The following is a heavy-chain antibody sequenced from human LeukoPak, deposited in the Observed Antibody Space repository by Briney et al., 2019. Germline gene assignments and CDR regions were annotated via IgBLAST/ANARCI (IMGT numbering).Heavy chain of an antibody. J-gene: IGHJ4*02. Sequence: ASVKVSCKASGYTFSSYGISWVRQAPGQGLEWMGWISAYNGDTNYAQMLQGRVTMTTDTSTSTAYMELRSLRSDGTAVYYCARSYYDSTGYPERPDYWGQGTLVTVSS. V-gene: IGHV1-18*01. CDR3: ARSYYDSTGYPERPDY. D-gene: IGHD3-22*01. CDR1: GYTFSSYG. CDR2: ISAYNGDT.